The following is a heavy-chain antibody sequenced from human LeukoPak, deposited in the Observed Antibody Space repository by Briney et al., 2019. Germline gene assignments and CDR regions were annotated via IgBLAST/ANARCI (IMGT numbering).Heavy chain of an antibody. CDR2: IYPDDSDT. CDR1: GYSFTSYW. D-gene: IGHD3-22*01. V-gene: IGHV5-51*01. CDR3: ARHSYDSSDFHYMDV. J-gene: IGHJ6*03. Sequence: GESLEISCKGSGYSFTSYWIGWVRPVPGKGLEWMGIIYPDDSDTRYSPSFQGQVTISADKSISTAYLQWSTLRASDTAIYYCARHSYDSSDFHYMDVWGKGTTVTISS.